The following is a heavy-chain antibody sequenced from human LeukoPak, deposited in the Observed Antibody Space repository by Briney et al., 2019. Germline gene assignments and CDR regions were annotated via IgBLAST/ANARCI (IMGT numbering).Heavy chain of an antibody. V-gene: IGHV4-59*01. CDR3: ARVSSNDFWSGYGYYFDY. D-gene: IGHD3-3*01. J-gene: IGHJ4*02. CDR1: GGSISSYY. Sequence: PSETLSLTCTVSGGSISSYYWSWIRQPPGKGLEWSGYIYYSGSTNYNPSLKSRVTISIDTSKNQFSLKLSSVTAADTAVYYCARVSSNDFWSGYGYYFDYWGQGTLVTVSS. CDR2: IYYSGST.